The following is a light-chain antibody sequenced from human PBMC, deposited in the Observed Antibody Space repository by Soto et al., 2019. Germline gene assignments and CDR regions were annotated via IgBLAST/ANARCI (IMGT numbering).Light chain of an antibody. V-gene: IGLV2-14*03. CDR2: DVS. J-gene: IGLJ2*01. CDR1: SSDVGAYNY. Sequence: QSVLTQPASVSGSPGQSITISCTGTSSDVGAYNYVSWYQQHPGKDPKVILYDVSDRPSGVSRRFSGSKSGNTASLTISGLQAEDEADYYCSSYTTTRTLVFGGGTKLTVL. CDR3: SSYTTTRTLV.